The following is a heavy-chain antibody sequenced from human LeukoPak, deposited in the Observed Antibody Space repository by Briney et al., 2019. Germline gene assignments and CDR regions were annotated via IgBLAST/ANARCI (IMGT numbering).Heavy chain of an antibody. CDR2: ISSSSGYI. J-gene: IGHJ4*02. CDR3: ARGPDYYDSSGYSTYFDY. CDR1: GFTFSGSA. D-gene: IGHD3-22*01. V-gene: IGHV3-21*01. Sequence: GGSLRLSCAASGFTFSGSAMSWVRQAPGKGLEWVSSISSSSGYINYADSVKGRFTVSRDNAKNSLYLQMNSLRAEDTAVYYCARGPDYYDSSGYSTYFDYWGQGTLVTVSS.